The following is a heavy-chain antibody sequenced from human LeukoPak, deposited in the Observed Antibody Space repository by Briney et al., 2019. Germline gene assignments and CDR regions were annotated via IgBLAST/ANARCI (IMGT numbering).Heavy chain of an antibody. D-gene: IGHD2-2*01. V-gene: IGHV1-69*13. Sequence: ASVKVSCKASGGTFSSYAISWVRQAPGQGLEWMGGIIPIFGTANYAQKFQGRVTITADESTSTAYMELSSLRSEDTAVYYCARSFEGSSWGWDWGQGTLVTVSS. J-gene: IGHJ4*02. CDR3: ARSFEGSSWGWD. CDR2: IIPIFGTA. CDR1: GGTFSSYA.